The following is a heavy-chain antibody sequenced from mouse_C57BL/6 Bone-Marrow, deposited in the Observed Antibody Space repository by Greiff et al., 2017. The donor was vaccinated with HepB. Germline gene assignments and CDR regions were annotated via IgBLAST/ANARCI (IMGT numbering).Heavy chain of an antibody. J-gene: IGHJ3*01. Sequence: QVQLQQSGAELVRPGTSVKVSCKASGYAFTNYLIEWVKQRPGQGLEWIGVINPGSGGTNYNEKFKGKAKLTADKSSSTAYMQLSSLTSEDSAVYFCARAGATVVATSPFAYWGQGTLVTVSA. D-gene: IGHD1-1*01. CDR3: ARAGATVVATSPFAY. CDR1: GYAFTNYL. CDR2: INPGSGGT. V-gene: IGHV1-54*01.